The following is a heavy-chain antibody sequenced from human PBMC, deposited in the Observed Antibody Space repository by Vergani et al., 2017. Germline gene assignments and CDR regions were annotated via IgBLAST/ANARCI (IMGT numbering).Heavy chain of an antibody. Sequence: EVQLVESGGGLVQPGGSLRLSCAASGFTFSTYDMHWVRQATGKGLEWVSAIGTAGDTYYPGSVKGRFTISRENAKNSLYLQMNGLRAGDTAVYYCARRDSSSPALDFWGQGTQVTVSS. CDR1: GFTFSTYD. CDR2: IGTAGDT. D-gene: IGHD6-6*01. J-gene: IGHJ4*02. CDR3: ARRDSSSPALDF. V-gene: IGHV3-13*01.